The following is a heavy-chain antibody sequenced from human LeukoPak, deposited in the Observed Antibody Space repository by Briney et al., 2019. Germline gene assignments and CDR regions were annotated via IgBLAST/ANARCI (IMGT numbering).Heavy chain of an antibody. J-gene: IGHJ4*02. CDR3: AIRGY. Sequence: PSETLSLTCTVSGGSLSSSSYYWGWIRQPPGKGLEWIREISHSGSTNYNPSLKSRVTISVDTSKNQFSLKLSSVTAADTAVYYCAIRGYWGQGTLVTVSS. V-gene: IGHV4-39*07. CDR1: GGSLSSSSYY. CDR2: ISHSGST.